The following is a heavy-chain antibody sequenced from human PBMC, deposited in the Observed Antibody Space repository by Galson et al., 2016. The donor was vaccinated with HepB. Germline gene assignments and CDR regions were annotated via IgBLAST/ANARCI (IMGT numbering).Heavy chain of an antibody. V-gene: IGHV4-4*02. J-gene: IGHJ4*02. Sequence: SETLSLTCVVSGGSISSTNWWNWVRQPPGKGLGWIGEIYHSGTTNYNPSLQSRVTLSVDKSNKQCSLKLTSVTAADTAVYYCARDQAGEILRRPLGYWGQGTLVTVSS. CDR1: GGSISSTNW. D-gene: IGHD4-17*01. CDR2: IYHSGTT. CDR3: ARDQAGEILRRPLGY.